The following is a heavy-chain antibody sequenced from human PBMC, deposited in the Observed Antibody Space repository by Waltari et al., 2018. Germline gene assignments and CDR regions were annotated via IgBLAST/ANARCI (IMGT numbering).Heavy chain of an antibody. J-gene: IGHJ4*02. CDR1: GYSLSSGYY. D-gene: IGHD3-22*01. CDR2: IYHSGST. Sequence: QVQLQESGPGLVKPSETLSLTCAVSGYSLSSGYYWGWIRQPPGKGLEWIGSIYHSGSTYYNPSLKSRVTISVDTSKNQFSLKLSSVTAADTAVYYCARHLYYAPYYFDYWGQGTLVTVSS. V-gene: IGHV4-38-2*01. CDR3: ARHLYYAPYYFDY.